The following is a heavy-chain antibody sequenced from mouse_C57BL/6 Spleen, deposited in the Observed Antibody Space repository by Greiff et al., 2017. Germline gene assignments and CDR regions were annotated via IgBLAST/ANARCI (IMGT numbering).Heavy chain of an antibody. CDR3: ARPLYYYAMDY. J-gene: IGHJ4*01. CDR2: INPSNGGT. Sequence: QVQLQQPGTELVKPGASVKLSCKASGYTFTSYWMHWVKQRPGQGLEWIGNINPSNGGTNYNDKFKSKATLTVDKSSSTAYMQLSRLTSEDSAVYYCARPLYYYAMDYWGQGTSVTVSS. CDR1: GYTFTSYW. D-gene: IGHD6-5*01. V-gene: IGHV1-53*01.